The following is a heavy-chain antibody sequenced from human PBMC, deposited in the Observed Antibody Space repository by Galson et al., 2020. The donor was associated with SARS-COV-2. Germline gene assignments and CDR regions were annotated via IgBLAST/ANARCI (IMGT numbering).Heavy chain of an antibody. V-gene: IGHV1-24*01. D-gene: IGHD4-17*01. CDR3: ATTPPTVRPHWFDP. J-gene: IGHJ5*02. Sequence: ASAKVSCKVSGYTLTELSMHWVRQAPGKGLEWMGGFDPEDGETIYAQKFQGRVTMTEDTSTDTAYMELSSLRSEDTAVYYCATTPPTVRPHWFDPWGQGTLVTVSS. CDR2: FDPEDGET. CDR1: GYTLTELS.